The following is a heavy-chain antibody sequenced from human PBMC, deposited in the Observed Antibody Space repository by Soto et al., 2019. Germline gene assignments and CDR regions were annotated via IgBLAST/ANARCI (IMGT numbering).Heavy chain of an antibody. CDR3: ARERYNWNYGWFAP. J-gene: IGHJ5*02. CDR2: IYYSGST. CDR1: GGSISSYY. Sequence: SETLSLTCTVSGGSISSYYWSWIRQPPGKGLEWIGYIYYSGSTNYNPSLKSRVTISVDTSKNQFSLKLSSVTAADTAVYYCARERYNWNYGWFAPWGQGTLVTVSS. V-gene: IGHV4-59*01. D-gene: IGHD1-7*01.